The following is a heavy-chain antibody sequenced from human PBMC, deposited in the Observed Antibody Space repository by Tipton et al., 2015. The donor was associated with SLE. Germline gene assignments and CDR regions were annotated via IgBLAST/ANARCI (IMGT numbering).Heavy chain of an antibody. D-gene: IGHD3-16*01. CDR1: GFTFSSYW. V-gene: IGHV3-7*01. CDR3: ARDAGCLEDYMDV. CDR2: IKEDGSDK. J-gene: IGHJ6*03. Sequence: SLRLSCAASGFTFSSYWMSWVRQTPGKGLEWVANIKEDGSDKYYLDSVKGRFTISRDNAKNSLWLQMNSLRVEDTAVYYCARDAGCLEDYMDVWGKGTTVTVS.